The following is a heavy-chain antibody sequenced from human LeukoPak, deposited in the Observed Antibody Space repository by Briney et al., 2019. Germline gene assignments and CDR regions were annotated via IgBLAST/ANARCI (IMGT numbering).Heavy chain of an antibody. CDR2: VSGYNVNT. V-gene: IGHV1-18*01. CDR3: ARAPRIAIAPAGNWFDP. Sequence: ASVKVSCKASGGTFSSYAISWVRQAPGQGLEWMGWVSGYNVNTTYAEKLQGRVTMTTDTSTSTAYLELRSLTSDDTAVYYCARAPRIAIAPAGNWFDPWGQGTLVTVSS. D-gene: IGHD6-13*01. CDR1: GGTFSSYA. J-gene: IGHJ5*02.